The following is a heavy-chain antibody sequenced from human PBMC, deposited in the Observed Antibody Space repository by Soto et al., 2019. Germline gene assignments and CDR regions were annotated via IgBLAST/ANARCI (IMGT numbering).Heavy chain of an antibody. V-gene: IGHV1-2*04. J-gene: IGHJ6*02. Sequence: ASVKVSCKASGYTFTGYYMHWVRQAPGQGLEWMGWINPNSGGTNYAQKFQGWVTMTRDTSISTAYMELSRLRSDDTAVYYCARWNCGGDCPLPYYYYYGMDVWGQGTTVTVSS. CDR3: ARWNCGGDCPLPYYYYYGMDV. CDR2: INPNSGGT. CDR1: GYTFTGYY. D-gene: IGHD2-21*02.